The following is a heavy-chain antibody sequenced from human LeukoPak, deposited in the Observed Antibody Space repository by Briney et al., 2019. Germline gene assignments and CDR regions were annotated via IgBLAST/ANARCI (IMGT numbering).Heavy chain of an antibody. CDR1: GFTFSSYA. V-gene: IGHV3-23*01. Sequence: PGGSLRLSCAASGFTFSSYAMSWVRQAPGKGLEWVSAISGSGGSTYYADSVKGRFTISSDNSKNTLYLQMNSLRAEDTAVYYCAKVIYHDSSGSPPPWFDPWGQGTLVTVSS. CDR3: AKVIYHDSSGSPPPWFDP. D-gene: IGHD3-22*01. CDR2: ISGSGGST. J-gene: IGHJ5*02.